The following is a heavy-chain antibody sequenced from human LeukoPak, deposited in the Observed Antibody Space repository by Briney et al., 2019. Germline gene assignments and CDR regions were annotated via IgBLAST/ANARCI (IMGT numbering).Heavy chain of an antibody. V-gene: IGHV4-61*02. CDR2: IYSSGTS. CDR3: ARPLQYYYYMDV. J-gene: IGHJ6*03. CDR1: GGSINSGNYY. Sequence: SETLSLTCTVSGGSINSGNYYWSWVRQPAGKGLEWIGRIYSSGTSNYNPSLKSRVTMSIDTSKNQFSLKLSSVTTADTAVYYCARPLQYYYYMDVWGKGTTVTISS.